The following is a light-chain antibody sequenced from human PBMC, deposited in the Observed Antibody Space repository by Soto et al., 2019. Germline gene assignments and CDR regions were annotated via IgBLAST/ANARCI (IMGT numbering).Light chain of an antibody. J-gene: IGLJ2*01. CDR1: SGHSSYI. V-gene: IGLV4-60*02. Sequence: QSVLTQSSSASASLGSSVKLTCTLSSGHSSYIIAWHHQQPGKAPRYLMKLEGSGSYNKGSGVPDRFAGSRSGADRYLTISCLPFEDEANYHCVTWDSNNRVFGGGTKVTVL. CDR3: VTWDSNNRV. CDR2: LEGSGSY.